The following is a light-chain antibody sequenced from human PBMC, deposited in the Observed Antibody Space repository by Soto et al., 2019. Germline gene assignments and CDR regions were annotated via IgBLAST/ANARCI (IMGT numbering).Light chain of an antibody. CDR2: GAS. CDR1: QTVSSN. J-gene: IGKJ1*01. Sequence: DIVIAESAVTLPVTPGGTAYISCSASQTVSSNYLAWCQQRPGQAPRLLIYGASTRAAGIPDRFSGSGSGTEFTLTISSLQSEDFAVYYCQQYNNWPWTFGQGTKV. V-gene: IGKV3D-15*01. CDR3: QQYNNWPWT.